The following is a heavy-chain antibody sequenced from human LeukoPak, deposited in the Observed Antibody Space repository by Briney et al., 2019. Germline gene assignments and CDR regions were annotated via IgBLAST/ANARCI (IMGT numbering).Heavy chain of an antibody. CDR2: ISYDGSNK. CDR3: AKLHNNGAVAGIGTYEFDY. J-gene: IGHJ4*02. CDR1: GFTFSSYG. Sequence: GSLRLSCAASGFTFSSYGMHWVRQAPGKGLEWVAVISYDGSNKYYADSVKGRFTISRDNSKNTLYLQMNSLRAEDTAVYYCAKLHNNGAVAGIGTYEFDYWGQGTLVTVSS. V-gene: IGHV3-30*18. D-gene: IGHD6-19*01.